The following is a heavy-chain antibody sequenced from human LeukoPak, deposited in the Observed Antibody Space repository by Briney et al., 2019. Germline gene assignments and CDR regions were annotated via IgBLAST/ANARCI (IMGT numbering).Heavy chain of an antibody. D-gene: IGHD3-10*01. Sequence: SETLSLTCTVSGGSITNSTYYWGWVRQPPGKGLEWIGNIYYSGSTYFNPSLKSRVSISVDTSKNQFSLRLNSVSAADTAVYYCARAQFRWFDWFDPWGQGTLVTVSS. CDR1: GGSITNSTYY. V-gene: IGHV4-39*07. J-gene: IGHJ5*02. CDR2: IYYSGST. CDR3: ARAQFRWFDWFDP.